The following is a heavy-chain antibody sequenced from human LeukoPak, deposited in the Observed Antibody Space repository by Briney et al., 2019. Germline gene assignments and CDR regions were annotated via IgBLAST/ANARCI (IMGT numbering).Heavy chain of an antibody. Sequence: ASVKVSFKASGYTFTDYYMHWVRQAPGQGLEWMGWINPNSGGTNYAQKFQGKVTMTRDTSISTAYMELSRLRSEDTAVYYCATLDSGSYLGYWGQGTLVTVSS. V-gene: IGHV1-2*02. J-gene: IGHJ4*02. CDR1: GYTFTDYY. CDR2: INPNSGGT. CDR3: ATLDSGSYLGY. D-gene: IGHD3-10*01.